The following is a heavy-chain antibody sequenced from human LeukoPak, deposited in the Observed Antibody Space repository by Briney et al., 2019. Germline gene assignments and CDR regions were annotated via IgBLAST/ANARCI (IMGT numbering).Heavy chain of an antibody. CDR3: ARRTGRYYDSSGWYYFDY. V-gene: IGHV4-34*01. CDR1: GGSFSGYY. CDR2: INHSGST. J-gene: IGHJ4*02. D-gene: IGHD3-22*01. Sequence: PSETLSLTCAVYGGSFSGYYWSWIRQPPGKGLEWIGEINHSGSTNYNPSLKSRVTISVDTSKNQFSLKLSSVTAADTAVYYCARRTGRYYDSSGWYYFDYWGQGTLVTVSS.